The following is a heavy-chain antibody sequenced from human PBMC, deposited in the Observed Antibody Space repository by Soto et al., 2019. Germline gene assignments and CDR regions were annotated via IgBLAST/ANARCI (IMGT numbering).Heavy chain of an antibody. CDR2: ISAYNGNT. CDR1: GYTFTSYG. Sequence: AASVKVSCKASGYTFTSYGISWVRQAPGQGLEWMGWISAYNGNTNYAQKLQGRVTMTTDTSTSTAYMELRGLRSDDTAVYYCARVSSSWYAYFQHWGQGTLVTVSS. CDR3: ARVSSSWYAYFQH. V-gene: IGHV1-18*01. J-gene: IGHJ1*01. D-gene: IGHD6-13*01.